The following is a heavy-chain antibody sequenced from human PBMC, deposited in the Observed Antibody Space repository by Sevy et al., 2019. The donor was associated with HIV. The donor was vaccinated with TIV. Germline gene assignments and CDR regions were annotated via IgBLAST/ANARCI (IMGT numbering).Heavy chain of an antibody. CDR1: GFTFSKSG. D-gene: IGHD5-18*01. Sequence: GGSLRLSCVASGFTFSKSGMSWVRQAPGKGLEWVSSVAGSGGDTNYADSVKGRFSISRDNSKNTLYLQMDSLRAEDTAVYHCAKKGGPGYSYVYDHWGQGTLVTVSS. V-gene: IGHV3-23*01. CDR2: VAGSGGDT. J-gene: IGHJ4*02. CDR3: AKKGGPGYSYVYDH.